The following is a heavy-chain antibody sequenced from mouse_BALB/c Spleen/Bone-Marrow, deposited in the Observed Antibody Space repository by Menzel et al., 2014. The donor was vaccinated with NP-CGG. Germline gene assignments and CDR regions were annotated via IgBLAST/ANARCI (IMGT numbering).Heavy chain of an antibody. CDR3: ARDGYYVLYAMDY. V-gene: IGHV5-6-3*01. Sequence: EVKLVESGGGLVQPGGSLKLSCAASGFTFGSYGMSWVRQTPDKRLELVATINSNGGSTYYPDSVKGRFTISRDNAKNTLYLQMSSLKSEDTAMYYCARDGYYVLYAMDYWGQGTSVTVSS. J-gene: IGHJ4*01. CDR1: GFTFGSYG. D-gene: IGHD2-3*01. CDR2: INSNGGST.